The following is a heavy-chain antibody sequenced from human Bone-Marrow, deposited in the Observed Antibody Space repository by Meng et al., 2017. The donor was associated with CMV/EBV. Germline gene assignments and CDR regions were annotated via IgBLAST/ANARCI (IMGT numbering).Heavy chain of an antibody. D-gene: IGHD4-11*01. J-gene: IGHJ6*02. Sequence: GESLKISCAASGFTFSSYGMHWVRQAPGKGLEWVAVIWYDGSNKYYADSVKGRFTISRDNSKNTLYLQMNSLRAEDTAVYYCAKDLYSNSYYYYYYGMDVCGQGATVTVSS. CDR2: IWYDGSNK. CDR3: AKDLYSNSYYYYYYGMDV. CDR1: GFTFSSYG. V-gene: IGHV3-33*06.